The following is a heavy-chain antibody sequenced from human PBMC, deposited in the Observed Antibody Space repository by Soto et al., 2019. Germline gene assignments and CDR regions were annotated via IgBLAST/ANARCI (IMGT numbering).Heavy chain of an antibody. Sequence: PGGSLRLSCAASGFTFSSYAMSWVRQAPGKGLEWVSAISGSGGSTYYADSVKGRFTISRDNSKNTLYLQMNSLRAEDTAVYYCAKRPSLYYYYGSGSYFDYWGQGTLVTVSS. CDR2: ISGSGGST. CDR1: GFTFSSYA. D-gene: IGHD3-10*01. J-gene: IGHJ4*02. CDR3: AKRPSLYYYYGSGSYFDY. V-gene: IGHV3-23*01.